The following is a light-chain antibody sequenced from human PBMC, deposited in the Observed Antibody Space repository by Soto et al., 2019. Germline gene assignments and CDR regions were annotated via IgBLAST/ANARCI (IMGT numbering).Light chain of an antibody. V-gene: IGLV3-1*01. J-gene: IGLJ2*01. CDR3: QAWDRSPHVV. Sequence: SYELTQPPSVSVSPGQTASITCSGDKLGDKYACWYQQKPGQSPVLVIYQDSKRPSGIPERFSGSNSGNTATLTISGTQAMDEAEYYWQAWDRSPHVVFGGGTKLTVL. CDR1: KLGDKY. CDR2: QDS.